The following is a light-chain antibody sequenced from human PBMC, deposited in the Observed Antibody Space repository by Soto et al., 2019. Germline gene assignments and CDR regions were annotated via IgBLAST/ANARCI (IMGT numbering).Light chain of an antibody. CDR1: SSNIGSNY. V-gene: IGLV1-47*01. CDR2: RNN. J-gene: IGLJ2*01. CDR3: AAWDDSLSGPNVV. Sequence: QSVLTQPPSASGTPGQRVTISCSGSSSNIGSNYVYWYQQLPGTAPKLLIYRNNQRPSGVPDRFSGSKSGTSASLAISGLRSEDEADYYCAAWDDSLSGPNVVFGGGPKLTVL.